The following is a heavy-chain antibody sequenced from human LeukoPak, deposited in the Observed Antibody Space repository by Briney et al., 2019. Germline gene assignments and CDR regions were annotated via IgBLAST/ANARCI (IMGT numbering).Heavy chain of an antibody. Sequence: GGSLRLSCAVSGFTFSNYWMHWVRQAPGKGLVWVSRINSDGSSTNYADSVKGRFTISRDNTKNTWYLQMNSLSAEDTAVYFCTRVGRPIYDYWGQGTLVTVSS. D-gene: IGHD3-10*01. CDR3: TRVGRPIYDY. CDR2: INSDGSST. CDR1: GFTFSNYW. V-gene: IGHV3-74*01. J-gene: IGHJ4*02.